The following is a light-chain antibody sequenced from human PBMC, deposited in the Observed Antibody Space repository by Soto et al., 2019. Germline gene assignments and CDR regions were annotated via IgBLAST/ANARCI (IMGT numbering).Light chain of an antibody. J-gene: IGLJ7*01. Sequence: QSALTRPASVSGSPGQSITISCTGTSSDVGSHNLVSWYQQHPGQAHKLMIYEVSKRPLGVSTRFSASKSGKTASLTISGLQAQDEADYYCRSYGGSRADFGGGTQLTVL. CDR3: RSYGGSRAD. CDR2: EVS. V-gene: IGLV2-23*02. CDR1: SSDVGSHNL.